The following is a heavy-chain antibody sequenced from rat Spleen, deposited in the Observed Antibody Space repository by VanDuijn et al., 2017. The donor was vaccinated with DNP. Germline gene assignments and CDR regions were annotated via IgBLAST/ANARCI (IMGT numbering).Heavy chain of an antibody. CDR1: GFTFSSYW. CDR3: ARLWSSGAMDA. V-gene: IGHV5-58*01. J-gene: IGHJ4*01. D-gene: IGHD1-3*01. CDR2: INSDGGST. Sequence: EVQLVETGGDLVQPGRSLKLSCVASGFTFSSYWMYWIRQAPGKGLEWVASINSDGGSTYYPDSVKGRFTITRDNAKNTLYLQMNSLRSEETATYYCARLWSSGAMDAWGQGTSVTVSS.